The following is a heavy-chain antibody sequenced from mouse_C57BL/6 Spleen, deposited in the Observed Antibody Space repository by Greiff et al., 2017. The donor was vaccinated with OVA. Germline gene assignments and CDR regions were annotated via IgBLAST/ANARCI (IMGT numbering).Heavy chain of an antibody. CDR3: TAYYSNDGSFAY. Sequence: QVQLKQSGAELVRPGASVTLSCKASGYTFTDYEMHWVKQTPVHGLEWIGAIDPETGGTAYNQKFKSKAILTADKSSSTAYMELRSLTSEDSAVYYCTAYYSNDGSFAYWGQGTLVTVSA. CDR2: IDPETGGT. J-gene: IGHJ3*01. CDR1: GYTFTDYE. D-gene: IGHD2-5*01. V-gene: IGHV1-15*01.